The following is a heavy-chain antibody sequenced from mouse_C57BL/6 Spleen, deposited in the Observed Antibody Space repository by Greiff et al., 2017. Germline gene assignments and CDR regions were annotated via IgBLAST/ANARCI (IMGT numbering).Heavy chain of an antibody. CDR1: GFTFSSYT. CDR2: IGGGGGNT. Sequence: EVMLVESGGGLVKPGGSLKLSCAASGFTFSSYTMSWVRQTPEKRLAWVASIGGGGGNTYYPDSVKGRFTISRDNAKNTLYLQMSSLRSEDTALYYCASPYYYGSSYRYFDDWGKGTPVTVSS. V-gene: IGHV5-9*01. J-gene: IGHJ1*03. CDR3: ASPYYYGSSYRYFDD. D-gene: IGHD1-1*01.